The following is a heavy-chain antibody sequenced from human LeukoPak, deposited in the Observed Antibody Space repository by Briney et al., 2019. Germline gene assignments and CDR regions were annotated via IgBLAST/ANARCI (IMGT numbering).Heavy chain of an antibody. V-gene: IGHV3-23*01. CDR1: GFTFSDHA. CDR2: ISNNGGYT. D-gene: IGHD2-15*01. Sequence: GGSLRLSCAASGFTFSDHAMSWVRQAPGEGLEWVSAISNNGGYTYYADSVQGRFTISRDNSKSTLCLQMNSLRAEDTAVYYCAKQLGYCSDGSCYFPYWGQGTLVTVSS. CDR3: AKQLGYCSDGSCYFPY. J-gene: IGHJ4*02.